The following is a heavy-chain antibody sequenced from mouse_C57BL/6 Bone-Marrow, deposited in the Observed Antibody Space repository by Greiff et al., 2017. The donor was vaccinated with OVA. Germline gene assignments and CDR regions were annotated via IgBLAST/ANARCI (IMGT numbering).Heavy chain of an antibody. D-gene: IGHD2-5*01. CDR2: ISNGGGST. J-gene: IGHJ1*03. CDR1: GFTFSDYY. V-gene: IGHV5-12*01. CDR3: ARPGYSNYWYFDV. Sequence: EVQLMESGGGLVQPGGSLKLSCAASGFTFSDYYMYWVRQTPEKRLEWVAYISNGGGSTYYPDTVKGRFTISRDNAKNTLYLQMSRLKSEDTAMYYCARPGYSNYWYFDVWGTGTTVTVSS.